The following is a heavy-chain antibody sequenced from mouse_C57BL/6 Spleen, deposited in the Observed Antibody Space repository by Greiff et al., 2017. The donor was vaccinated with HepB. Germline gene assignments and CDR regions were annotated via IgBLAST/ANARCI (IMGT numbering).Heavy chain of an antibody. D-gene: IGHD2-10*02. CDR1: GYTFTSYW. CDR2: IYPGSGST. J-gene: IGHJ3*01. V-gene: IGHV1-55*01. Sequence: VQLQQPGAELVKPGASVKMSCKASGYTFTSYWITWVKQRPGQGLEWIGDIYPGSGSTNYNEKFKSKATLTVDTSSSTAYMQLSSLTSEDSAVYYCGREGEYDNCPFAYWGQGTLVTVSA. CDR3: GREGEYDNCPFAY.